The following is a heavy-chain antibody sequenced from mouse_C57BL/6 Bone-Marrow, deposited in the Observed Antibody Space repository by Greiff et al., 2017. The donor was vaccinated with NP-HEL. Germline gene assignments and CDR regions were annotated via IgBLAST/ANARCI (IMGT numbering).Heavy chain of an antibody. J-gene: IGHJ3*01. D-gene: IGHD3-2*02. CDR3: ARALRLPWFAY. CDR1: GYTFTSYW. V-gene: IGHV1-52*01. Sequence: QVQLQQPGAELVRPGSSVKLSCKASGYTFTSYWMHWVKQRPIQGLEWIGNIDPSDSETHYNQKFKDKATLTVDKSSSTAYTQLSSLTSEDSAVYYCARALRLPWFAYWGQGTLVTVSA. CDR2: IDPSDSET.